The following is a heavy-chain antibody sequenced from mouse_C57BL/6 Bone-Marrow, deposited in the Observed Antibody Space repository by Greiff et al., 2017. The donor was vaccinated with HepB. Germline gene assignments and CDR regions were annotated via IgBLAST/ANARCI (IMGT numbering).Heavy chain of an antibody. J-gene: IGHJ3*01. V-gene: IGHV1-69*01. CDR2: IDPSDSYI. CDR3: ARFLFAY. CDR1: GYTFTSYW. Sequence: QVQLKQPGAELVMPGASVKLSCKASGYTFTSYWMHWVKQRPGQGLEWIGEIDPSDSYINYNQKFKGKSTLTVDKSSSTAYMQLSSLTSEDSAVYYCARFLFAYWGQGTLVTVSA.